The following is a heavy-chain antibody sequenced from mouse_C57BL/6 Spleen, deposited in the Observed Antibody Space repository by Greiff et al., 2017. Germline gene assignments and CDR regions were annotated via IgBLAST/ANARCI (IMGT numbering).Heavy chain of an antibody. CDR1: GFTFSSYG. Sequence: EVKLVESGGDLVKPGGSLKLSCAASGFTFSSYGMSWVRQTPDRRLEWVATISSGGSYTYYPDSVKGRFTISRDNAKNTLYLQMSSLKSEDTAMYYCAGNGYDYWGQGTTLTVSS. D-gene: IGHD2-2*01. J-gene: IGHJ2*01. CDR2: ISSGGSYT. CDR3: AGNGYDY. V-gene: IGHV5-6*01.